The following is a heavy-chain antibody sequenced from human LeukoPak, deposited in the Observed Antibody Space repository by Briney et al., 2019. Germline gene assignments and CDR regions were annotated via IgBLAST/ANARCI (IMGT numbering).Heavy chain of an antibody. D-gene: IGHD2-15*01. V-gene: IGHV1-18*01. CDR2: ISAYNGNT. J-gene: IGHJ6*02. CDR3: ARDHRLGVMVAYGMDV. CDR1: GYSLTSYG. Sequence: ASVKVSCKASGYSLTSYGISWVRQAPGQGLEWMGWISAYNGNTNYAQKFQGRVTMTTDTSTSTAYMELRSQRSDDTAVYYCARDHRLGVMVAYGMDVWGQGTTVTVSS.